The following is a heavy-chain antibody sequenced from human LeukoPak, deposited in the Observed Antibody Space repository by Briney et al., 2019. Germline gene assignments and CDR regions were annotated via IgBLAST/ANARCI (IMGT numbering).Heavy chain of an antibody. D-gene: IGHD2-2*01. Sequence: SVKVSCRASGGTFSNDAISWVRQAPGQGLEWMGRIIPNLGMALYAQKFKGRVTITADKSPSTAYMELSSLTSEDTAVYFCARDLVCTMNCKDSWGQGTLVTVSS. CDR1: GGTFSNDA. J-gene: IGHJ4*02. CDR2: IIPNLGMA. V-gene: IGHV1-69*04. CDR3: ARDLVCTMNCKDS.